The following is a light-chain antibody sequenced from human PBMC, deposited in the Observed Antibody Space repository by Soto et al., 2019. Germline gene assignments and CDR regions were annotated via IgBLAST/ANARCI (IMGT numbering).Light chain of an antibody. CDR1: QSVSSSL. J-gene: IGKJ1*01. CDR2: GAS. V-gene: IGKV3-20*01. CDR3: QQYDSPPWT. Sequence: EIVLTQSPGTLSLSPGERATLSCRASQSVSSSLLAWYQQKPRQAPRLLIYGASTRATGIPDRFSGSGSGTDFTSTSSRLDPEDFAVYYFQQYDSPPWTFGGGTKVEIK.